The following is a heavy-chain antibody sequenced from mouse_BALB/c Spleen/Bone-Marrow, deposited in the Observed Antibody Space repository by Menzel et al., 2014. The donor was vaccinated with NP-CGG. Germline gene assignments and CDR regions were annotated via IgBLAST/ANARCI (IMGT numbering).Heavy chain of an antibody. D-gene: IGHD2-4*01. V-gene: IGHV1-39*01. CDR1: GYSFTGYN. J-gene: IGHJ4*01. CDR2: IDPYYGGT. CDR3: ARGGIRYAMDY. Sequence: EVQLVESGPELEKPGASVKISCTASGYSFTGYNMNWVKQSNGKSPEWIGNIDPYYGGTTYNQKFMDKATLTVDKSSSTAYMQLKSLTSEDSAVYYCARGGIRYAMDYWGQGTSVTVSS.